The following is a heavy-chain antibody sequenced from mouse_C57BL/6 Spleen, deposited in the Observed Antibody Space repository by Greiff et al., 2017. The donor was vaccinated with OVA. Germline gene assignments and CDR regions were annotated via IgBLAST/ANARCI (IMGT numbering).Heavy chain of an antibody. CDR1: GFTFSSYA. J-gene: IGHJ2*01. V-gene: IGHV5-4*01. D-gene: IGHD2-1*01. CDR2: ISDGGSYT. CDR3: AREGNQYYFDY. Sequence: EVQLVESGGGLVKPGGSLKLSCAASGFTFSSYAMSWVRQTPEKRLEWVATISDGGSYTYYPDNVKGRFTISRDNAKNNLYLQMSHLKSEDTAMYYCAREGNQYYFDYWGQGTTLTVSS.